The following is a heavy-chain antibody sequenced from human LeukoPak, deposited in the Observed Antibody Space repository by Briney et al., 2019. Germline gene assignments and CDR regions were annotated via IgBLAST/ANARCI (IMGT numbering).Heavy chain of an antibody. CDR1: GGSFSGYY. CDR3: ARASYYYDSGDAFDI. CDR2: IYYSGST. V-gene: IGHV4-59*01. J-gene: IGHJ3*02. D-gene: IGHD3-22*01. Sequence: SETLSLTCAVYGGSFSGYYWSWIRQPPGKGLEWIGHIYYSGSTNYNPSLKSRVTISVDTSKNQFSLKLSSVTAADTAVYYCARASYYYDSGDAFDIWGQGTMVTVSS.